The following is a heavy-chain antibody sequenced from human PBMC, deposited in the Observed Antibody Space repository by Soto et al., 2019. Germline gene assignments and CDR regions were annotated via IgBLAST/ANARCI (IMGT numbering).Heavy chain of an antibody. CDR3: ATHSTYDDMLSSYYFDY. V-gene: IGHV5-51*01. CDR1: GYSFTSYW. D-gene: IGHD3-9*01. Sequence: GESLKISCKGSGYSFTSYWIAWVRQMPGKGLEWMAIINPGDSETKYSPSFQGQVTISADKSINTAYLQWSSLKASDTAMYYFATHSTYDDMLSSYYFDYWGQGTQFTVSA. J-gene: IGHJ4*02. CDR2: INPGDSET.